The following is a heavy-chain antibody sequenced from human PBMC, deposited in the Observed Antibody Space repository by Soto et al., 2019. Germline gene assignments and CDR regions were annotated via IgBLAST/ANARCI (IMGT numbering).Heavy chain of an antibody. D-gene: IGHD3-22*01. V-gene: IGHV3-23*01. CDR1: GFTFSRSG. Sequence: HPGGSLRLSCAASGFTFSRSGLAWVRQAPGKGLEWVSSIIGNGESPFYVDSVKGRFTISTDDSKSTVFLQMDSLRVEDTAVYYCVKFPWPSYYTYSDYWGQGTLVTVSS. CDR2: IIGNGESP. J-gene: IGHJ4*02. CDR3: VKFPWPSYYTYSDY.